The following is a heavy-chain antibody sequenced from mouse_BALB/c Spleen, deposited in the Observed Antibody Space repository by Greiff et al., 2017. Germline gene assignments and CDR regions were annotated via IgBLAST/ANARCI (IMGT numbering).Heavy chain of an antibody. V-gene: IGHV5-17*02. CDR1: GFTFSSFG. CDR3: ARSRTYYGSSSPDY. J-gene: IGHJ2*01. CDR2: ISSGSSTI. D-gene: IGHD1-1*01. Sequence: EVKVVESGGGLVQPGGSRKLSCAASGFTFSSFGMHWVRQAPEKGLEWVAYISSGSSTIYYADTVKGRFTISRDNPKNTLFLQMTSLRSEDTAMYYCARSRTYYGSSSPDYWGQGTTLTVSS.